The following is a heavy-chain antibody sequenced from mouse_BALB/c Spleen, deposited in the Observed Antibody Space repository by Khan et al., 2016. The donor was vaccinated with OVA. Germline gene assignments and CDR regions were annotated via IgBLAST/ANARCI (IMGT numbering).Heavy chain of an antibody. J-gene: IGHJ3*01. Sequence: VQLKESGTVLARPGASVKMSCKASGYTFTSYWMHWVKQRPGQGLEWIGDIYPGNTDTNYNQKFKGKAKLTAVTSTSTAYMELSSLTNEDSAVYYCTRRNWDVAWFAYGGQGTLVTVSA. CDR1: GYTFTSYW. D-gene: IGHD4-1*01. V-gene: IGHV1-5*01. CDR2: IYPGNTDT. CDR3: TRRNWDVAWFAY.